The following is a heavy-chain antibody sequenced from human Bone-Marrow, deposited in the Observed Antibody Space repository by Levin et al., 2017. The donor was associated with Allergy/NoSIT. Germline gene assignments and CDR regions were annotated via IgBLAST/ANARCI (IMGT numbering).Heavy chain of an antibody. Sequence: ASVKVSCKASGYNFTGYYIHWVRQAPGQGLEWMGWINPNSGGTIYVQEFQGRVTMTRDTSISTAYMELNRLGSDDAAIYFCARGHQASLRWVLSSHCYWLDVWGLGTTVTVSS. V-gene: IGHV1-2*02. CDR3: ARGHQASLRWVLSSHCYWLDV. CDR2: INPNSGGT. CDR1: GYNFTGYY. J-gene: IGHJ6*02. D-gene: IGHD2-15*01.